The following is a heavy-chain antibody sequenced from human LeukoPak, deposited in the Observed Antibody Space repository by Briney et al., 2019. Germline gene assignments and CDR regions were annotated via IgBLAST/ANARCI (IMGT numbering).Heavy chain of an antibody. CDR2: ISTDGGYT. CDR1: GFTFRSYA. V-gene: IGHV3-23*01. J-gene: IGHJ4*02. Sequence: PRGSLRLSCVASGFTFRSYAMSWVRQAPGKGLEWVSAISTDGGYTYYADSVKGRFSISRDNSKNTVHLQMNSLRAEDTAIYYCAQQLGYCSSGSCYFTYWGQGTLVTVSS. D-gene: IGHD2-15*01. CDR3: AQQLGYCSSGSCYFTY.